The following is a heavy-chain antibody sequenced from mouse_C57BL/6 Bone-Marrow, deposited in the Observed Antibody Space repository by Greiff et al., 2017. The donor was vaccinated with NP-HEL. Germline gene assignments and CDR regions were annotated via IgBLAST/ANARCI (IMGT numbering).Heavy chain of an antibody. CDR3: ARSDYVPFAY. Sequence: VKLQQSGAELVRPGTSVKVSCKASGYAFTNYLIEWVKQRPGQGLEWIGVINPGSGGTNYNEKFKGKATLTADKSSSTAYMQLSSLTSEDSAVYFCARSDYVPFAYWGQGTLVTVSA. J-gene: IGHJ3*01. V-gene: IGHV1-54*01. CDR2: INPGSGGT. D-gene: IGHD2-4*01. CDR1: GYAFTNYL.